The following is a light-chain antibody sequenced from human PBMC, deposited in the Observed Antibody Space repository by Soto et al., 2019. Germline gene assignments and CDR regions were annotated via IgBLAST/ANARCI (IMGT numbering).Light chain of an antibody. CDR2: KAS. CDR1: QTISSW. J-gene: IGKJ5*01. Sequence: DIQMTQSPSTLSASVGDRVTITCRACQTISSWLAWYQQKPGKAPKLLIYKASSLESGVPSRFSGSGSGTEFPLTSNTLHPDDFATYYCQQYNSFSITFGQGTRLEIK. V-gene: IGKV1-5*03. CDR3: QQYNSFSIT.